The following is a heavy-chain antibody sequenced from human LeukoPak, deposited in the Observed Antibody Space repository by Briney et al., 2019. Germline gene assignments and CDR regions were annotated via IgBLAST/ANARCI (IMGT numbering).Heavy chain of an antibody. CDR2: ISGSGGST. D-gene: IGHD6-19*01. CDR1: GFTFSSYA. Sequence: QSGGSLRLSCAASGFTFSSYAMSWVRQAPGKGLEWVSAISGSGGSTYYADSVKGRFTISRDNSKNTLYLQMNSLRAEDTAVYYCAKDVAVAELLDLPTGHWGQGTLVTVSS. CDR3: AKDVAVAELLDLPTGH. V-gene: IGHV3-23*01. J-gene: IGHJ4*02.